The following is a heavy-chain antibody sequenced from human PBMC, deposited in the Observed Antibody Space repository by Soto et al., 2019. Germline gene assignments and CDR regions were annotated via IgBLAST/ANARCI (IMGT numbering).Heavy chain of an antibody. V-gene: IGHV1-2*04. CDR3: AVVAVAGTPHAFDI. D-gene: IGHD6-19*01. CDR1: GYTFTGYY. Sequence: ASVKVSCKASGYTFTGYYMHWVRQAPGQGLEWMGWINPNSGGTNYAQKFQGWVTMTRDTSISTAYMELSRLRSDDTAVYYCAVVAVAGTPHAFDIWGQGTMVTVSS. CDR2: INPNSGGT. J-gene: IGHJ3*02.